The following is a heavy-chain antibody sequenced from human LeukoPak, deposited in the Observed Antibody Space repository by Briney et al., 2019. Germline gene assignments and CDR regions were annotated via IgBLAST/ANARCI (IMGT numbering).Heavy chain of an antibody. CDR1: GFTFSSYA. CDR2: ISYDGSNK. V-gene: IGHV3-30-3*01. J-gene: IGHJ4*02. D-gene: IGHD6-13*01. CDR3: ARDHYRSSWLDY. Sequence: PGRSLRLSCAASGFTFSSYAMHWVRQAPGKGLEWVAVISYDGSNKYYADSVKGRFTISRDNSKNTLYLQMNSLRAEDTAVYYCARDHYRSSWLDYWGQGTLVTVSS.